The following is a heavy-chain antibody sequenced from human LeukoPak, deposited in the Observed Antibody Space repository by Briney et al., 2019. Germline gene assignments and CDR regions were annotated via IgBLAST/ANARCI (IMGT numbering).Heavy chain of an antibody. CDR3: ARGRYQLPRGFDY. CDR2: ISSSGSTI. J-gene: IGHJ4*02. V-gene: IGHV3-11*04. Sequence: PGGSLRLSCAASGFTFSDYYMSWIRQAPGKGREWVSYISSSGSTIYYADSVKGRFTISRDNAKNSLYLQMTSLRAEDTAVYYCARGRYQLPRGFDYWGQGTLVTVSS. CDR1: GFTFSDYY. D-gene: IGHD2-2*01.